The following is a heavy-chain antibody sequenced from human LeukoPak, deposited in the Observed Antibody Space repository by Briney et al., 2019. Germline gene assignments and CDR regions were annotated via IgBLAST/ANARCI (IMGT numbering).Heavy chain of an antibody. CDR2: IIPIFGTA. CDR3: ARDSGLLWFGDNIFDP. CDR1: GGTFSSYA. D-gene: IGHD3-10*01. Sequence: ASVKVSCKASGGTFSSYAISWVRQAPGQGLEWMGGIIPIFGTANYAQKFQGRVTMTRDTSTSTVYMELSSLRSEDTAVYYCARDSGLLWFGDNIFDPWGQGTLVTVSS. V-gene: IGHV1-69*05. J-gene: IGHJ5*02.